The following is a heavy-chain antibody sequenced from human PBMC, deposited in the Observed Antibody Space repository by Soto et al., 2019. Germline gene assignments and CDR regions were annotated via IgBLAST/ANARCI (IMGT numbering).Heavy chain of an antibody. Sequence: PGGSLRLSCAASGFTFSSYGMHWVRQAPGKGLEWVAVIWYDGSNKYYADSVKGRFIISRDNSKNTLYLQMNSLRAEDTAVHYCARETNNYYDSSDYLDYWGQGTLVTVSS. CDR3: ARETNNYYDSSDYLDY. CDR1: GFTFSSYG. J-gene: IGHJ4*02. CDR2: IWYDGSNK. D-gene: IGHD3-22*01. V-gene: IGHV3-33*01.